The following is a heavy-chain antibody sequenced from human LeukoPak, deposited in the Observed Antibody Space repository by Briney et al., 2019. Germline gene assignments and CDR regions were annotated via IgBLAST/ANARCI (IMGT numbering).Heavy chain of an antibody. CDR2: ISGSGGST. CDR1: EFSVGSNY. D-gene: IGHD4-11*01. J-gene: IGHJ4*02. V-gene: IGHV3-23*01. CDR3: AKKKTDYSYPSSFDY. Sequence: GGSLRLSCAASEFSVGSNYMTWVRQAPGKGLEWVSAISGSGGSTYYADSAKGRFTISRDNSKNTLYLQMNSLRAEDTAVYCCAKKKTDYSYPSSFDYWGQGTLVTVSS.